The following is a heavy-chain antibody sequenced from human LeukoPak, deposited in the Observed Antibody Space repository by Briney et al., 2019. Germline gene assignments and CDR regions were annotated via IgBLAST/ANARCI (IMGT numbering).Heavy chain of an antibody. V-gene: IGHV3-43*01. CDR2: ISWDGGSI. D-gene: IGHD3-10*01. CDR1: GFTFDDYT. J-gene: IGHJ4*02. Sequence: GGSLRLSCAASGFTFDDYTMHWVRQAPGKGLEWVSLISWDGGSIYYTDSVKGRFTISRDNSKNSLYLQMNSLRTEDTALYYCAKDTGPGVAALFDYWGQGTLVTISS. CDR3: AKDTGPGVAALFDY.